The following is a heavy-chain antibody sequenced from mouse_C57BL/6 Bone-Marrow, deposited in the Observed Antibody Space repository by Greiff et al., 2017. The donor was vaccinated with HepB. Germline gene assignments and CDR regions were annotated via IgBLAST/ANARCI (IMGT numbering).Heavy chain of an antibody. D-gene: IGHD2-5*01. CDR2: INPNNGGT. CDR1: GYTFTDYN. J-gene: IGHJ1*03. V-gene: IGHV1-18*01. Sequence: EVQVVESGPELVKPGASVKIPCKASGYTFTDYNMDWVKQSHGKSLEWIGDINPNNGGTIYNQKFKGKATLTVDKSSSTAYMELRSLTSEDTAVYYCARSRYYSNYNWYFDVWGTGTTVTVSS. CDR3: ARSRYYSNYNWYFDV.